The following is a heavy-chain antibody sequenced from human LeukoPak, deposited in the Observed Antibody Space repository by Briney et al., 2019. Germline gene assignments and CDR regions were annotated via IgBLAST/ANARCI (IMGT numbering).Heavy chain of an antibody. Sequence: GGSLRLSCAASGFSFSSYSMNWVRQAPGKGLEWVSSISSSSSYIYYADSVKGRFTISRDNAKNSLYLQMNSLRAEDTAVYYCARGSGIAAANDYWGQRALVTVSS. D-gene: IGHD6-13*01. CDR1: GFSFSSYS. CDR2: ISSSSSYI. CDR3: ARGSGIAAANDY. V-gene: IGHV3-21*01. J-gene: IGHJ4*02.